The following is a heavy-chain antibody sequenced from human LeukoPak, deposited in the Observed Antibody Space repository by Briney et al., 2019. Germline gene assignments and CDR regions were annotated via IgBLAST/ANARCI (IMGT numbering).Heavy chain of an antibody. V-gene: IGHV4-31*03. J-gene: IGHJ4*02. CDR3: ARRNVRHEQQLVD. Sequence: SETLSLTRTVSGGSISSGGYYWSWIRQHPGKGLEWIGYIHYSGSTYYNPSLKSRVTISVDTSKNQFSLKLSSVTAADTAVYYCARRNVRHEQQLVDWGQGTLVTVSS. CDR2: IHYSGST. CDR1: GGSISSGGYY. D-gene: IGHD6-13*01.